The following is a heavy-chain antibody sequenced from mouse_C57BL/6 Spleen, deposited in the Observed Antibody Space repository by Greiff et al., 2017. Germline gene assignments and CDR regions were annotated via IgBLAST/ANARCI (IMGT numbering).Heavy chain of an antibody. CDR3: ARSDGYSHAMDY. J-gene: IGHJ4*01. V-gene: IGHV1-80*01. Sequence: QVQLQQSGAELVKPGASVKISCKASGYAFSSYWMNWVKQRPGKGLEWIGQIYPGDGDTNYNGKFKGKATLTADKSSSTAYMQLSSLTSEDSAVYFCARSDGYSHAMDYGGQGTSVTVSS. D-gene: IGHD2-3*01. CDR1: GYAFSSYW. CDR2: IYPGDGDT.